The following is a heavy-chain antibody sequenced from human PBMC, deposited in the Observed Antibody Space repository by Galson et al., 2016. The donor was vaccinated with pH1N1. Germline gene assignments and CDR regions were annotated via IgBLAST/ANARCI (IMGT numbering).Heavy chain of an antibody. CDR2: VFQSGST. CDR3: ATRMEGAALEYFQE. J-gene: IGHJ1*01. Sequence: ETLSLTCTVSGSSISSGYYWGWIRQPPGKGLEWIGSVFQSGSTYYNPSLKSRVTISLDTSKNQFSLKLNSVTAADTAVYYCATRMEGAALEYFQEWGQGTLVTVSS. D-gene: IGHD2-15*01. V-gene: IGHV4-38-2*02. CDR1: GSSISSGYY.